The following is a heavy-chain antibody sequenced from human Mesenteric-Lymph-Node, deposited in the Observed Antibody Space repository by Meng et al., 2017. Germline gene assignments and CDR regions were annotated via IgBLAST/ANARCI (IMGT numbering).Heavy chain of an antibody. CDR1: GGTFSSYA. Sequence: SVKVSCKASGGTFSSYAISWVRQAPGQGLEWMGGIIPIFGTANYAQKFQGRVTITADESTSTAYMELSSLRSDDTAVYYCAREATMVRGSLDYWGQGTLVTVSS. CDR2: IIPIFGTA. CDR3: AREATMVRGSLDY. V-gene: IGHV1-69*13. D-gene: IGHD3-10*01. J-gene: IGHJ4*02.